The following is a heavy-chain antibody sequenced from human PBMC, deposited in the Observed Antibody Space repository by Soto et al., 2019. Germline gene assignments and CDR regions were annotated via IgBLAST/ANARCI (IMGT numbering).Heavy chain of an antibody. V-gene: IGHV3-23*01. CDR3: AKDALRITIFGVVSGAFDI. Sequence: EVQLLESGGGLVQPGGSLRLSCAASGFTFSSYAMSWVRQAPGKGLEWVSAISGSGGSTYYADSVKGRFTISRDNSKNTLYLQMNSLRAEDTAVYYCAKDALRITIFGVVSGAFDIWGQGTMVTVSS. D-gene: IGHD3-3*01. J-gene: IGHJ3*02. CDR2: ISGSGGST. CDR1: GFTFSSYA.